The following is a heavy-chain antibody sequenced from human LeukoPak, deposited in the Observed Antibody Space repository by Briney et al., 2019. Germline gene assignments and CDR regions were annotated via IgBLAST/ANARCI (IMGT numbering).Heavy chain of an antibody. Sequence: ASVKVSCKASGYTFTGYYMHWVRQAPGQGLEWMGWINPNSGGTNYAQKFQGRVTMTRDTSISTAYMELSRPRSDDTAWYYCASLVDYCSGGSCYPNWFDPWGQGTLSPSPQ. CDR3: ASLVDYCSGGSCYPNWFDP. V-gene: IGHV1-2*02. CDR2: INPNSGGT. D-gene: IGHD2-15*01. J-gene: IGHJ5*02. CDR1: GYTFTGYY.